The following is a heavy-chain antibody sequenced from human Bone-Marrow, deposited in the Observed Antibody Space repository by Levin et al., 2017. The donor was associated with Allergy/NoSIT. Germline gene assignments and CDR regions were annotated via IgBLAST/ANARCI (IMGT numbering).Heavy chain of an antibody. J-gene: IGHJ6*03. Sequence: SETLSLTCTVSGGSISSYYWSWIRQPPGKGLEWIGYIYYSGSTNYNPSLKSRVTISVDTSKNQFSLKLSSVTAADTAVYYCARGVAAYYYYYYMDVWGKGTTVTVSS. CDR1: GGSISSYY. D-gene: IGHD6-19*01. CDR2: IYYSGST. CDR3: ARGVAAYYYYYYMDV. V-gene: IGHV4-59*01.